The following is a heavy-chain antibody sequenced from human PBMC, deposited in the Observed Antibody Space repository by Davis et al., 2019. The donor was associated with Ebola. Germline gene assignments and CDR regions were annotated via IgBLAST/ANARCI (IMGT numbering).Heavy chain of an antibody. CDR3: AREIKPDWYFDL. CDR2: ISAYGENT. CDR1: GFSFDHYA. Sequence: GESLKISCEAFGFSFDHYAMHWVRQAPGKGLEWVSLISAYGENTDYAGSVKGRFSISRDNSKNSLYLQMNSLRTEDTAFYYCAREIKPDWYFDLWGRGTLVTVSS. J-gene: IGHJ2*01. V-gene: IGHV3-43*02.